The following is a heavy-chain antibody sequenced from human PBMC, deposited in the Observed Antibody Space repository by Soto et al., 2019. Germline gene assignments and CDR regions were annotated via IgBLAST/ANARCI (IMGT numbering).Heavy chain of an antibody. V-gene: IGHV3-30-3*01. CDR1: GFTFSSYA. Sequence: QVQLVESGGGVVQPGRSLRLSCAASGFTFSSYAMHWVRQAPGKGLEWVAVISYDGSNKYYADSVKGRFTISRDNSKNTLYLQMNSLRAEDTAVYYCARGDGDYGRVSYFDYWGQRTLVTVSS. D-gene: IGHD4-17*01. J-gene: IGHJ4*02. CDR3: ARGDGDYGRVSYFDY. CDR2: ISYDGSNK.